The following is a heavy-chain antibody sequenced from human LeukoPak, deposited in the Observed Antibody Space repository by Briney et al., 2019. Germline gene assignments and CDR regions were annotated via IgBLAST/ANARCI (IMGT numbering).Heavy chain of an antibody. J-gene: IGHJ4*02. CDR1: GDTFSSYT. CDR2: IIPMFGTA. V-gene: IGHV1-69*06. D-gene: IGHD3-10*01. CDR3: ARGSSWFGELSPPDY. Sequence: TSVKVSCKASGDTFSSYTINWVRQAPGQGLEWMGGIIPMFGTANYAQNFQDRVTITADNSTSTTYMELNSVKSEDTAVYYCARGSSWFGELSPPDYWGQGTLVTVSS.